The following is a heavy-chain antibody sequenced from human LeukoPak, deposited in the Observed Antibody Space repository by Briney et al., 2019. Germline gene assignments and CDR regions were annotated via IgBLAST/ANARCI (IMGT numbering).Heavy chain of an antibody. CDR3: ARHWYYYDSSGYSNWFDP. D-gene: IGHD3-22*01. J-gene: IGHJ5*02. CDR1: GYTFTGYY. Sequence: ASVKVSCKASGYTFTGYYMHWVRQAPGQGLEWMGRINPNSGGTNYAQKFQGRVTMTRDTSISTAYMELSRLRSDDTAVYYCARHWYYYDSSGYSNWFDPWGQGTLVTVSS. V-gene: IGHV1-2*06. CDR2: INPNSGGT.